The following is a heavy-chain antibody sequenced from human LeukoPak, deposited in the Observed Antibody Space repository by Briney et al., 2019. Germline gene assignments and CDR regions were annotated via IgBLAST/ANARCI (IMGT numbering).Heavy chain of an antibody. D-gene: IGHD5-24*01. CDR1: GDSISPYY. CDR3: ARHRGDGYNYDY. CDR2: ITYSGST. J-gene: IGHJ4*02. V-gene: IGHV4-59*08. Sequence: PSETLSLTCTVSGDSISPYYWSWIRQPPGKGLEWIGYITYSGSTNYNPSLKSQVTVSVDTSKNQFSLKLSSVTAADTAVYYCARHRGDGYNYDYWGQGTLVTVSS.